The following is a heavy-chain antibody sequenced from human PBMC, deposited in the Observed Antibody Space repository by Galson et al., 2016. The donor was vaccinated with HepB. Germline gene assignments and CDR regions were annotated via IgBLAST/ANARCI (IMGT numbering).Heavy chain of an antibody. CDR1: DDSISSYY. V-gene: IGHV4-59*01. CDR2: IYYSVST. CDR3: ARAPRGYSYGGYFDY. D-gene: IGHD5-18*01. Sequence: SETLSLTCTVSDDSISSYYWSWIRQPPGRGLEWIGYIYYSVSTNYNPSLKSRVTVSLDTSKNQFSLKLSSVTAADTAVYYCARAPRGYSYGGYFDYWGQGILVTVSS. J-gene: IGHJ4*02.